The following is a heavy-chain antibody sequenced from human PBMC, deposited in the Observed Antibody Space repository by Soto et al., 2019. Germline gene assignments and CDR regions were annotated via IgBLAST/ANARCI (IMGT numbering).Heavy chain of an antibody. V-gene: IGHV3-7*01. CDR1: GFAFSAYY. CDR3: AREKRANGYFDY. J-gene: IGHJ4*02. D-gene: IGHD6-25*01. Sequence: EVQLVESGGGVVQPGGSLRLSCAASGFAFSAYYMTWVRQAPGKGLEWVANIKKDGSEKYYAGSVNGRFIISRDDAKNLLFLQMNSLRVEDTAVYYCAREKRANGYFDYWCQGTPVTVSA. CDR2: IKKDGSEK.